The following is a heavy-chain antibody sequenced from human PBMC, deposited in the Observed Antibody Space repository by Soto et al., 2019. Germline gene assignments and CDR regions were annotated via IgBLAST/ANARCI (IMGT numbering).Heavy chain of an antibody. J-gene: IGHJ4*02. D-gene: IGHD2-2*01. Sequence: GVSLRLSCAASGFTFSSYAMSWVRQAPGKGLNWVSTITGNGDSTYYADSVKGRFTISRDNSKNTLYLQMKSLRAEDTAVYYCAKDKCRDCSRTSCADYWAQGTLVPVSS. CDR3: AKDKCRDCSRTSCADY. CDR2: ITGNGDST. CDR1: GFTFSSYA. V-gene: IGHV3-23*01.